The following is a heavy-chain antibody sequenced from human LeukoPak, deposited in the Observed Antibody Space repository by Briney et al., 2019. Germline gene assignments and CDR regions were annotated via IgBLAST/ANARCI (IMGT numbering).Heavy chain of an antibody. CDR2: SYSGGST. CDR1: GFSVSGNY. Sequence: GGSLRLSCAASGFSVSGNYINWVRQAPGKGLEWVSVSYSGGSTYYADSVKGRFTISRDNAKNSLYLQMNSLRAEDTAVYFCARQQQQLWYDWGQGTLVTVSS. V-gene: IGHV3-66*04. D-gene: IGHD5-18*01. CDR3: ARQQQQLWYD. J-gene: IGHJ4*02.